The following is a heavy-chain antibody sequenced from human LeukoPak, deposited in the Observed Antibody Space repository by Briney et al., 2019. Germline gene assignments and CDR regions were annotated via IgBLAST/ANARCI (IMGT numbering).Heavy chain of an antibody. D-gene: IGHD4-17*01. V-gene: IGHV1-18*01. CDR3: ARALNGDYNFDY. CDR2: ISAYNGNT. Sequence: ASVKVSCKASGYTFITYGISWVRQAPGQGLEWMGWISAYNGNTNYAQNLQGRVTMTTDTSTSTAYMELRSLRSDDTAVYYCARALNGDYNFDYWGQGTLVTVSS. J-gene: IGHJ4*02. CDR1: GYTFITYG.